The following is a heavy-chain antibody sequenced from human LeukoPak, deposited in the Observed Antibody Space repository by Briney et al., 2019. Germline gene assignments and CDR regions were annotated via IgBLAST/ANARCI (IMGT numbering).Heavy chain of an antibody. CDR3: AKDRLYYFDSSGYYDY. D-gene: IGHD3-22*01. J-gene: IGHJ4*02. CDR2: ISVNGDST. CDR1: GFTLSNYA. V-gene: IGHV3-23*01. Sequence: GGSLRLSCAASGFTLSNYAMSWVRQAPGKGLEWVSAISVNGDSTSFADSVKGRFTISRDNSKNTLYLQMSSLRAEDTAVYYCAKDRLYYFDSSGYYDYWGQGTLVTVSS.